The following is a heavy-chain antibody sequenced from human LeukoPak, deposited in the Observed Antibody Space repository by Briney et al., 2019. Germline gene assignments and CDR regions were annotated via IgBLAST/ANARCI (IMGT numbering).Heavy chain of an antibody. V-gene: IGHV3-43D*04. CDR1: GFTFDDYG. Sequence: PGGSQRLSCSASGFTFDDYGMHWLRQSPGKGLEWVSLVSWDGESTNYAESVKGRFIISRDNTKNSLYLQMTSLRVEDTAFYFCAKDLYRHPKGVLDIWGQGSVVTVSS. CDR3: AKDLYRHPKGVLDI. J-gene: IGHJ3*02. D-gene: IGHD2-8*01. CDR2: VSWDGEST.